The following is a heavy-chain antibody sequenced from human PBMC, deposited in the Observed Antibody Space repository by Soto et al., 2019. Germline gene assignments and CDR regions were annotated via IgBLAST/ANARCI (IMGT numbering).Heavy chain of an antibody. D-gene: IGHD6-13*01. CDR1: GFTVSSNY. CDR2: IYSGGST. Sequence: PGGSLRLSCAASGFTVSSNYMSWVRQAPGKGLEWVSVIYSGGSTYYADSVKGRFTISRDNSKNTLYLQINSLRAENTAVYYCAREGSCYYYGMDFWGQGTKVTVYS. CDR3: AREGSCYYYGMDF. V-gene: IGHV3-53*01. J-gene: IGHJ6*02.